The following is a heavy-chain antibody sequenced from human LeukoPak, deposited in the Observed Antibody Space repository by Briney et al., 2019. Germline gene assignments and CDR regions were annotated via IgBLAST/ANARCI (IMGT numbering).Heavy chain of an antibody. CDR3: ARVPAAINYYYYYYMDV. Sequence: RASVKVSCKASGYTFTSYDINWVRQATGQGLEWMGWMNPNSGNTGYAQKFQGRVTITRNTSISTAYMELSSLRSEDTAVYYCARVPAAINYYYYYYMDVWGKGTTVTVSS. CDR2: MNPNSGNT. J-gene: IGHJ6*03. D-gene: IGHD2-2*01. CDR1: GYTFTSYD. V-gene: IGHV1-8*03.